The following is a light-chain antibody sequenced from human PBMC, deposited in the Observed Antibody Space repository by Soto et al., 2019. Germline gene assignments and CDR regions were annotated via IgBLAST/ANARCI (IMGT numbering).Light chain of an antibody. J-gene: IGKJ1*01. CDR1: QSISTW. V-gene: IGKV1-5*03. CDR3: QQYSRT. Sequence: EIPMTQSPSTLSASVGDRVTITCRASQSISTWLAWYQHKPGKAPKLLIYKASSLESGVPSRFSGSGSGTEFTLTISSLQPDDFATYYCQQYSRTFGQGTKVEIK. CDR2: KAS.